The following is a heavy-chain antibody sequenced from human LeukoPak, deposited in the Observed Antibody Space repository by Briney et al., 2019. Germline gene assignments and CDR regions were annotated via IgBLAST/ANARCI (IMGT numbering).Heavy chain of an antibody. Sequence: GGSLRLSCVVSGLTFSNYAMTWVRQAPGRGLEWVSSIGGSGGTNYADSVRGRFTISRDNSRNTLYLQMNSLRAGDTAVYYCSRDPNGDYVGAFEFQRWGQEPWSPSPQ. D-gene: IGHD4-17*01. CDR1: GLTFSNYA. CDR3: SRDPNGDYVGAFEFQR. J-gene: IGHJ1*01. CDR2: IGGSGGT. V-gene: IGHV3-23*01.